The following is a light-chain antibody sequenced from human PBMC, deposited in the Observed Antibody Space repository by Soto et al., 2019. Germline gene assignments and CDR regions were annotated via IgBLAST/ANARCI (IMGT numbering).Light chain of an antibody. CDR3: QPYNCHSPT. Sequence: DIQMTQSPSTLSASVGDKVTITCRASQSISSWLAWYQQKPGKAPKLLIYDASSLESGVPSRFSGSGSGTEFTLTISSLQPDDFIRHHRQPYNCHSPTIVGGT. CDR2: DAS. V-gene: IGKV1-5*01. CDR1: QSISSW. J-gene: IGKJ4*01.